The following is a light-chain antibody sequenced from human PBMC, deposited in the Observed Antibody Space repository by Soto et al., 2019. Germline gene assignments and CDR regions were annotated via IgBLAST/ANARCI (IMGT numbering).Light chain of an antibody. CDR3: SSFPGSNNFE. CDR2: EVS. CDR1: SSDIGAHDY. V-gene: IGLV2-8*01. J-gene: IGLJ2*01. Sequence: QSALTQPRSASGSPGQSVTISCTGTSSDIGAHDYVSWYQQHPGKAPKLMIFEVSKRPSGVPDRFSGSKSGNTASLTVSGLQADDEADYYCSSFPGSNNFEFGGGTKLTVL.